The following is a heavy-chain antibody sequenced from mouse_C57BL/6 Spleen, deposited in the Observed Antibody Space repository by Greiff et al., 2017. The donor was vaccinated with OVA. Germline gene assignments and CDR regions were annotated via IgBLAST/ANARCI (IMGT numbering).Heavy chain of an antibody. J-gene: IGHJ2*01. CDR1: GYTFTSYW. D-gene: IGHD2-1*01. V-gene: IGHV1-5*01. Sequence: VQLQQSGPVLARPGASVKLSCKTSGYTFTSYWMHWVKQRPGQGLEWIGAIYPGNSDTSYNQKFKGKAKLTAVTSASTAYMELSSLTNEDSAVYYCTLYGNFLFDYWGQGTTLTVSS. CDR3: TLYGNFLFDY. CDR2: IYPGNSDT.